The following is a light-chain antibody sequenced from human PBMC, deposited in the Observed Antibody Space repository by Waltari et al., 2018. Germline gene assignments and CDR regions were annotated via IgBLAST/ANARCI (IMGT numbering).Light chain of an antibody. Sequence: QSALTQPAYVSGSPGQSITISCTGTSSDIGSYNLVSWYQQHPGKVPKLIIYEVIKRPSGISDRFSGSKSGNTASLTISGLQAEDEADYYCSSNAAGSSYVVFGGGTRLTVL. CDR2: EVI. J-gene: IGLJ2*01. CDR1: SSDIGSYNL. CDR3: SSNAAGSSYVV. V-gene: IGLV2-23*02.